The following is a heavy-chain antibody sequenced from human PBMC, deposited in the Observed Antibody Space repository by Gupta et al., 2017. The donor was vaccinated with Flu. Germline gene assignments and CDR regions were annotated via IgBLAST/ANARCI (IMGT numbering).Heavy chain of an antibody. D-gene: IGHD3-22*01. CDR3: AKRHSSAYYPNIAFDY. J-gene: IGHJ4*02. Sequence: EVQLLESGGGLVQPGGSLRLSCAASGFTFSNYAMSWVRQAPGKGLEWVSVINSSGGSTYYADSVKGRFTISRDSSKNTLYLQMDSLRAEDTAVYYCAKRHSSAYYPNIAFDYWGQGTLVTVSS. CDR1: GFTFSNYA. CDR2: INSSGGST. V-gene: IGHV3-23*01.